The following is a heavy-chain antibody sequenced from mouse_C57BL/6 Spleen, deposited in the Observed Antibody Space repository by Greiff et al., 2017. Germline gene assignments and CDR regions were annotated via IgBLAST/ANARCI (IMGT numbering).Heavy chain of an antibody. CDR2: IYPRSGNT. CDR1: GYTFTSYG. CDR3: ARYDDYDFYAMDY. Sequence: VKLMESGAELARPGASVKLSCKASGYTFTSYGISWVKQRTGQGLEWIGEIYPRSGNTYYNEKFKGKATLTADKSSSTAYMELRSLTSEDSAVYFCARYDDYDFYAMDYWGQGTSVTVSS. V-gene: IGHV1-81*01. J-gene: IGHJ4*01. D-gene: IGHD2-4*01.